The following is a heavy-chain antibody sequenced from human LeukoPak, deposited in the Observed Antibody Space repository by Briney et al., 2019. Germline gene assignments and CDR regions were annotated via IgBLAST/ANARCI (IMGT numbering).Heavy chain of an antibody. D-gene: IGHD6-13*01. V-gene: IGHV4-59*08. CDR3: ARPGIAAADWYFDL. Sequence: SETLSLTCTVSGGSISSYYWSWIRQPPGKGLEWIGYIYYSGSTNYNPSLKSRVTLSVDTSKNQFSLKLSSVTAADTAVYYCARPGIAAADWYFDLWGRGTLVTVSS. CDR2: IYYSGST. CDR1: GGSISSYY. J-gene: IGHJ2*01.